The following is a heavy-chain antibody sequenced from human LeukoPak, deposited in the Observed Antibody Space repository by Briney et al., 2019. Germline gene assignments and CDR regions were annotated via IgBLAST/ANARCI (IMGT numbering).Heavy chain of an antibody. D-gene: IGHD3-22*01. Sequence: GGSLRLSCAASGFTFSTYWMSWVRQAPGKGLEWVANIKQDGSEKYYVDSVKGRFTISRDAAKNSLYLQMSSLRVEDTAVYYCARDQYYYDSSGYFYDFWGQGTLVTVSS. V-gene: IGHV3-7*01. CDR1: GFTFSTYW. J-gene: IGHJ4*02. CDR3: ARDQYYYDSSGYFYDF. CDR2: IKQDGSEK.